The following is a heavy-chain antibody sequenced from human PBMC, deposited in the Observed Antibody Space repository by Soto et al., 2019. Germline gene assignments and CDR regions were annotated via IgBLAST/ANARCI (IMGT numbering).Heavy chain of an antibody. J-gene: IGHJ6*02. CDR2: ISGSGGST. V-gene: IGHV3-23*01. D-gene: IGHD2-15*01. Sequence: GGSLRLSCAASGFTFSSYAMSWVRQAPGKGLEWVSVISGSGGSTYYADSVKGRFTISRDNSKNTLYLQMNSLRAEDTAVYYCAKVTAATPRHYYYYGMDVWGQGTTVTVSS. CDR3: AKVTAATPRHYYYYGMDV. CDR1: GFTFSSYA.